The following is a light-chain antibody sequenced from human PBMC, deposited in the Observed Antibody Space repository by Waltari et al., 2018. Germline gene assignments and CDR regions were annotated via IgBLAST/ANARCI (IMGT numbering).Light chain of an antibody. V-gene: IGLV2-23*02. CDR3: CSYAGSSTYV. CDR2: EVS. J-gene: IGLJ1*01. Sequence: QSALTQPASVSGSPGQSITITCTGTASAGGTYNFVSWYQQHPGKAPKILIYEVSRRPSGVSSRFSASKSGNTASLTISALQADDEADYYCCSYAGSSTYVFGSGTKITVL. CDR1: ASAGGTYNF.